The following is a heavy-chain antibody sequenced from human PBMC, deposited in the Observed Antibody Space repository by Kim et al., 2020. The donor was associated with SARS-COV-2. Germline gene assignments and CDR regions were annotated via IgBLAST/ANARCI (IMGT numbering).Heavy chain of an antibody. D-gene: IGHD6-19*01. CDR3: ARGGSWGAVAGTDFDY. J-gene: IGHJ4*02. CDR2: IYTSGST. Sequence: SETLSLTCTVSGGSISSYYWSWIRQPAGKGLEWIGRIYTSGSTNYNPSLKSRVTMSVDTSKNQFSLKLSSVTAADTAVYYCARGGSWGAVAGTDFDYWGQGTLVTVSS. V-gene: IGHV4-4*07. CDR1: GGSISSYY.